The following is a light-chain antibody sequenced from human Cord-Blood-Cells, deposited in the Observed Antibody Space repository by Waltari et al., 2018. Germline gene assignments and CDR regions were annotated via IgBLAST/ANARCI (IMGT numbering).Light chain of an antibody. CDR3: SSYTSSSLVV. J-gene: IGLJ2*01. Sequence: QSALTQPASVSGSPGQSITISCTGTSSDVGGYNSVSWYQQHPGQAPKLMIYDVSNRPSGVSNRFSGSKSGNTASLTISGLQAEDEADYYCSSYTSSSLVVFGGGTKLTVL. V-gene: IGLV2-14*01. CDR2: DVS. CDR1: SSDVGGYNS.